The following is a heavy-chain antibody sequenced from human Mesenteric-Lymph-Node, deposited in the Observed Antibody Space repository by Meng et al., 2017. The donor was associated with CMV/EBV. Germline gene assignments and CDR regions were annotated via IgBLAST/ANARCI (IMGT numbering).Heavy chain of an antibody. Sequence: ASVKVSCKASGYRFTDYGISWVRQAPGQGLEWMGWISIHNGNTNYAQNFQGRVTMTTDTSTSTVYMELSRLRSDDTAVYYCAKGGIVVVPAADNWFDPWGQGTLVTVSS. V-gene: IGHV1-18*04. CDR2: ISIHNGNT. CDR1: GYRFTDYG. CDR3: AKGGIVVVPAADNWFDP. J-gene: IGHJ5*02. D-gene: IGHD2-2*01.